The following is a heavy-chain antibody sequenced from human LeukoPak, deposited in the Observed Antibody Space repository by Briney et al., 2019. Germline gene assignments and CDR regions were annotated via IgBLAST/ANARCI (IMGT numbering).Heavy chain of an antibody. CDR2: ISSSSSYI. D-gene: IGHD6-6*01. J-gene: IGHJ3*02. CDR3: ARTLEYSSDAFDI. V-gene: IGHV3-21*01. CDR1: GFTFSSYR. Sequence: TGGSLRLSCAASGFTFSSYRMNWVRQAPGKGLEWVSSISSSSSYIYYADSVKGRFTISRDNAKNSLYLQMNSLRAEDTAVYYCARTLEYSSDAFDIWGQGTMVTVSS.